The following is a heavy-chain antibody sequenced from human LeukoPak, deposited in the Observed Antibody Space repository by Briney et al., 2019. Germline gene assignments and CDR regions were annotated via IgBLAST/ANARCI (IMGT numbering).Heavy chain of an antibody. V-gene: IGHV1-69*13. Sequence: ASVKVSCKASGGTFSSYAISWVRQAPGQGLEWMGGIIPIFGTANYAQKFQGRVTITADESTSTAYMELSSLRSEDTAVYYCARDAGYCSSTSCYPLFDYWGQGTLVTVSS. J-gene: IGHJ4*02. CDR2: IIPIFGTA. D-gene: IGHD2-2*01. CDR3: ARDAGYCSSTSCYPLFDY. CDR1: GGTFSSYA.